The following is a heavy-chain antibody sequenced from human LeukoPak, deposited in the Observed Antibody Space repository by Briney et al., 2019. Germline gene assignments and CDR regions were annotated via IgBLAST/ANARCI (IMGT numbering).Heavy chain of an antibody. CDR2: ISWNSGSI. J-gene: IGHJ3*02. CDR1: GFTFDDYA. Sequence: GGSLRLSCAASGFTFDDYAMHWVRQAPGKGLEWVSGISWNSGSIGYADSVKGRFTISRDNAKNSLYLQMNSLRAEDMALYYCAKQSGYSGYDYDAFDIWGQGTMVTVSS. D-gene: IGHD5-12*01. CDR3: AKQSGYSGYDYDAFDI. V-gene: IGHV3-9*03.